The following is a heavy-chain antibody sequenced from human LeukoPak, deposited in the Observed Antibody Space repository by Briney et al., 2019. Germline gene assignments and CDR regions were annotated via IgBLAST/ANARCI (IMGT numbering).Heavy chain of an antibody. Sequence: GGSLRLSCAASGFTFSSYSMNWVRQAPGKGLEWISYITTSGGAKNYADSVKGRFTISRDNAENSLYLQMSSLRAEDTAVYYCARTMSSGYLTLDYWGQGTLVTVSS. CDR3: ARTMSSGYLTLDY. CDR2: ITTSGGAK. J-gene: IGHJ4*02. CDR1: GFTFSSYS. D-gene: IGHD3-22*01. V-gene: IGHV3-48*01.